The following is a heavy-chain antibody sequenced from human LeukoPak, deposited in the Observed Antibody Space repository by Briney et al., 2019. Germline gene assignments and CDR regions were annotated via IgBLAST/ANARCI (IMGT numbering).Heavy chain of an antibody. CDR3: AKAPPYGQWLVGEFDY. D-gene: IGHD6-19*01. Sequence: GGSLRLSCAASGFTFSSYAMSWVRQAPGKGLEWVSAISGSGGSTYYADSVKGRFTISRDNSKNTLYLQMNSLRAEDTAVYYCAKAPPYGQWLVGEFDYWGQGTLVTVSS. J-gene: IGHJ4*02. CDR2: ISGSGGST. CDR1: GFTFSSYA. V-gene: IGHV3-23*01.